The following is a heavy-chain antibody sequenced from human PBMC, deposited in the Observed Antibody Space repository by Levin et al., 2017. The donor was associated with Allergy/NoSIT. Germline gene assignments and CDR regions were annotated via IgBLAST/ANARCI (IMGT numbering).Heavy chain of an antibody. CDR2: ISYDGSNK. V-gene: IGHV3-30-3*01. Sequence: LSLTCAASGFTFSSYAMHWVRQAPGKGLEWVAVISYDGSNKYYADSVKGRFTISRDNSKNTLYLQMNSLRAEDTAVDYCARDPGSGGLAYFQHWGQGTLVTVSS. CDR3: ARDPGSGGLAYFQH. CDR1: GFTFSSYA. J-gene: IGHJ1*01. D-gene: IGHD1-14*01.